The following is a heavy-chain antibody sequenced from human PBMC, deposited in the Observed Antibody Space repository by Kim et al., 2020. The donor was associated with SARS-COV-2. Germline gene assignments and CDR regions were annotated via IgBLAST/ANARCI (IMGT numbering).Heavy chain of an antibody. CDR3: AVGIAARPLSFDY. CDR2: ISSSSSYI. J-gene: IGHJ4*02. V-gene: IGHV3-21*01. CDR1: GFTFSSYS. Sequence: GGSLRLSCAASGFTFSSYSMNWVRQAPGKGLEWVSSISSSSSYIYYADSVKGRFTISRDNAKNSLYLQMNSLRAEDTAVYYCAVGIAARPLSFDYWGQGTLVTVSS. D-gene: IGHD6-6*01.